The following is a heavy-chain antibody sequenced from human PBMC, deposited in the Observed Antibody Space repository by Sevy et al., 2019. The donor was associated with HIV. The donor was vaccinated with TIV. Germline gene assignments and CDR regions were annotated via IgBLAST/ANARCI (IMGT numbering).Heavy chain of an antibody. V-gene: IGHV4-59*12. D-gene: IGHD6-6*01. CDR3: ARSGEAARPWTYYYYGMDV. CDR2: IYYSGTT. CDR1: GGSISSYY. J-gene: IGHJ6*02. Sequence: SETLSLTCTVSGGSISSYYWSWIRQPPGKGLEWIGSIYYSGTTNYNPSLKSRVTISVDTSKNQFSLKLSSVTAADTAVYYCARSGEAARPWTYYYYGMDVWGQGTTVTVSS.